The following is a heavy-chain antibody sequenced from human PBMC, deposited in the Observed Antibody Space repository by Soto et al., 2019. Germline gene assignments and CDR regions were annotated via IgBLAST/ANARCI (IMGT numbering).Heavy chain of an antibody. CDR2: IYWDDDK. D-gene: IGHD2-2*01. V-gene: IGHV2-5*02. J-gene: IGHJ6*02. CDR1: GFSLSTSGVG. Sequence: SGPTLVNPTQTLTLTCTFSGFSLSTSGVGVGWIRQPPGKALEWLALIYWDDDKRYSPSLKRRLTITKDTSKNQVVLTMTNMDPVDTATYYCAHSLTAAVGGDYYYYYGMDVWGQGTTVTVSS. CDR3: AHSLTAAVGGDYYYYYGMDV.